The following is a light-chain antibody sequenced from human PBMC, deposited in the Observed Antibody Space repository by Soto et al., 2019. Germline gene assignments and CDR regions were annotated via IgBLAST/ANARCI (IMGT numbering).Light chain of an antibody. V-gene: IGKV3-15*01. J-gene: IGKJ2*01. CDR2: GAS. CDR3: QQYNNLPPDT. Sequence: EIILTQSPASLSVSPGERATLSCRTRQSVSNNLAWYQQKPGQAPRLLIYGASTRATGIPVRFRGSGSGTEFTLYLTALQSEDFAVYFCQQYNNLPPDTFGQGTKLEIK. CDR1: QSVSNN.